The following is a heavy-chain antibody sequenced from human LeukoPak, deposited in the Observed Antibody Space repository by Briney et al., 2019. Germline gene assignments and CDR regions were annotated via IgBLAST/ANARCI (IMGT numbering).Heavy chain of an antibody. CDR3: ATDYDRSVSGYDSSGYRAFDI. Sequence: ASVKVSCKVSGYTLTELSMHWVRQAPGKGLEWMGGFDPEDGETIYAQKFQGRVTMTEDTSTDTAYMELSSLRSEDTAVYYCATDYDRSVSGYDSSGYRAFDIWGQGTMVTVSS. J-gene: IGHJ3*02. V-gene: IGHV1-24*01. D-gene: IGHD3-22*01. CDR2: FDPEDGET. CDR1: GYTLTELS.